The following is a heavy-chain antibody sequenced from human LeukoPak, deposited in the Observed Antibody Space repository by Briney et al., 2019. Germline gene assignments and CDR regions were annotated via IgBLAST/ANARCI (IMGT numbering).Heavy chain of an antibody. D-gene: IGHD2-2*01. Sequence: ASVKVSCKTSGYTFTNFDINWVRQASGHGLEWMGWMNPNSGNTGYAQKFQGRVTITRNTSISTAYMELSSLRSEDTAVYYCARASFGIVPAAMGYYYYYMDVWGKGTTVTVSS. V-gene: IGHV1-8*03. J-gene: IGHJ6*03. CDR1: GYTFTNFD. CDR2: MNPNSGNT. CDR3: ARASFGIVPAAMGYYYYYMDV.